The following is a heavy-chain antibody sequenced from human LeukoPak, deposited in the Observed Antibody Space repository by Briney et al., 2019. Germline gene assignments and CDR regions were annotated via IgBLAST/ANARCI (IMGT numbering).Heavy chain of an antibody. Sequence: GGSLRLSCAASGFTFSSYSMNWVRQAPGKGLEWVSYISSSSSTIYYADSVKGRFTISRDNAKNSLYLQMNSLRAEDTAVYYCAKRRAVAGPKGYFDYWGQGTLVTVSS. V-gene: IGHV3-48*01. CDR2: ISSSSSTI. J-gene: IGHJ4*02. D-gene: IGHD6-19*01. CDR3: AKRRAVAGPKGYFDY. CDR1: GFTFSSYS.